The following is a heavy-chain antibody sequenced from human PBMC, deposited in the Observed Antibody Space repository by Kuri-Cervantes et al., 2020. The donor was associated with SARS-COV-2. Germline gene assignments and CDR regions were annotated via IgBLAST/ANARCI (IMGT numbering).Heavy chain of an antibody. Sequence: GESLKISCAASEFTFSSYSMNWVRQAPGKGLEWVSIISSSSSCIYYADSVKGLFTISRDNAKNSLYLQMNSMRAEDTAVYYWARDLLTQGWFDPWGQGTLVTVSS. CDR2: ISSSSSCI. V-gene: IGHV3-21*01. CDR1: EFTFSSYS. J-gene: IGHJ5*02. CDR3: ARDLLTQGWFDP. D-gene: IGHD1-26*01.